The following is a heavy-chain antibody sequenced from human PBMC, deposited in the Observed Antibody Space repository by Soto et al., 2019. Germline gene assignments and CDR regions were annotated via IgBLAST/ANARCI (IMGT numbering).Heavy chain of an antibody. J-gene: IGHJ4*02. CDR1: GYDFSSYG. CDR2: ISASNGNR. D-gene: IGHD2-2*01. Sequence: QVQLVQSGAEVKKPGASVKVSCKASGYDFSSYGISWVRQAPGQGLEWTGWISASNGNRDYAQQFQGRVTMTSDTSRTTVYMELRSLRSDDTAVYYCVRDPQRNDYWGQGTLVNVSS. CDR3: VRDPQRNDY. V-gene: IGHV1-18*04.